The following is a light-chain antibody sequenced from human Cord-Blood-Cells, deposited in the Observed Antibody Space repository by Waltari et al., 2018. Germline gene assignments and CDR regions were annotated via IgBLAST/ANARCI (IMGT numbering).Light chain of an antibody. CDR3: QQSYSTPWT. J-gene: IGKJ1*01. CDR1: QSISSY. V-gene: IGKV1-39*01. CDR2: AAS. Sequence: DIQMTQSPSSLSASVGDRVTITCRASQSISSYLNWYQQKPGKAPKLLIYAASSLQSGVPSRFSGSGSRTDFTLTISSLQPEDSATYYCQQSYSTPWTFGQGTKVEIK.